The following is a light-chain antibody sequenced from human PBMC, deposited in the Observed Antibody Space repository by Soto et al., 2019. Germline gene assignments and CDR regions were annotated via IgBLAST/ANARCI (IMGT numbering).Light chain of an antibody. V-gene: IGKV3D-7*01. CDR1: QSISSSY. Sequence: EIVMTQSPATLSLSPGERATLSCRASQSISSSYLSWYQEKPGQAPRLLIYGASIRATGIPARFSGSGSGTAFTLTIGSLQPEDFAVYYCQQDSNLPWTFGQGTKVDIK. CDR3: QQDSNLPWT. CDR2: GAS. J-gene: IGKJ1*01.